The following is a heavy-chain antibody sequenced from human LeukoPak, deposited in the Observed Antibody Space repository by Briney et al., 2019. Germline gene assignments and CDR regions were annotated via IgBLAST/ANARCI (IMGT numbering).Heavy chain of an antibody. CDR1: GYTFTSYG. D-gene: IGHD3-10*01. CDR2: ISAYNGNT. V-gene: IGHV1-18*01. J-gene: IGHJ4*02. CDR3: ARDRGGWFGELLFDY. Sequence: GASVKVSCKASGYTFTSYGISWVRQAPGQGLEWMGWISAYNGNTNYAQKLQGRVTMTTDTSTSTAYMELRSLRSDDKAVYYCARDRGGWFGELLFDYWGQGTLVTVSS.